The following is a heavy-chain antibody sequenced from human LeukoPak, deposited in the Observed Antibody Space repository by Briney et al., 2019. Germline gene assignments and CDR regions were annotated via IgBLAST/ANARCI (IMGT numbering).Heavy chain of an antibody. D-gene: IGHD7-27*01. J-gene: IGHJ6*03. CDR3: ARGATWGSEEDYYYYYYMDV. V-gene: IGHV4-59*01. CDR1: GGSISSYY. CDR2: IYYSGST. Sequence: SETLSLTCTVSGGSISSYYWSWIRQPPGKGLEWIGYIYYSGSTNYNPSLKSRVTISVDTSKNQFSLKLSSVTAADTAVYYCARGATWGSEEDYYYYYYMDVWGKGTTVTVSS.